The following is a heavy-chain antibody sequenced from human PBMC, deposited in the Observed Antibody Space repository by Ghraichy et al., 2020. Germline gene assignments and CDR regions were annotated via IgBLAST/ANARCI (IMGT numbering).Heavy chain of an antibody. J-gene: IGHJ6*02. CDR3: ARDLRVEQQLVYYYYGMDV. V-gene: IGHV4-4*07. D-gene: IGHD6-13*01. CDR2: IYTSGST. Sequence: SETLSLTCTVSGGSISSYYWSWIRQPAGKGLEWIGRIYTSGSTNYNPSLKSRVTMSVDTSKNQFSLKLSSVTAADTAVYYCARDLRVEQQLVYYYYGMDVWGQGTTVTVSS. CDR1: GGSISSYY.